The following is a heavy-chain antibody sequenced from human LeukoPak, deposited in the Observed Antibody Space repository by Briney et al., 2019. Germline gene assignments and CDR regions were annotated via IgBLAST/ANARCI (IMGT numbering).Heavy chain of an antibody. J-gene: IGHJ6*02. CDR2: IKEDGSEK. V-gene: IGHV3-7*04. CDR1: GFTFNSYR. Sequence: GGSLRLSSAASGFTFNSYRMNWVRQAPGKGLEWVANIKEDGSEKYYVDSVKGRFTISRDNAKNSLYLQMNSLRAEDTAVYYCARGVDVWGQGTTVTVS. CDR3: ARGVDV.